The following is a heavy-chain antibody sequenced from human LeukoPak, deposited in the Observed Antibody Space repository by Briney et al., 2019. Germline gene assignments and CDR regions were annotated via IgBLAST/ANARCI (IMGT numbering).Heavy chain of an antibody. D-gene: IGHD1-26*01. CDR2: IYHSGST. J-gene: IGHJ4*02. V-gene: IGHV4-38-2*02. CDR3: ARDPRGSCGFDY. CDR1: GYSISSGYY. Sequence: PSETLSLTCAVSGYSISSGYYWGWIRPPPGKGLEWIGIIYHSGSTYYNPSLKSRVTISVDTSKNQFSLKLSSVTAADTAVYYCARDPRGSCGFDYWGQGTLVTVSS.